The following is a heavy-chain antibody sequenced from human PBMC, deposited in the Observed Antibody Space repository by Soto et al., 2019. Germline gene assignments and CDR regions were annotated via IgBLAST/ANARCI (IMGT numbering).Heavy chain of an antibody. V-gene: IGHV3-30*18. Sequence: GGSLRLSCAASGFTFSSYGMHWVRQAPGKGLEWVAVISYDGSNKYYADSVKGRFTISRDHSKNTLYLQMNSLRAEDTAVYYCAKDRGGFGDADYWGQGTLVTVSS. CDR3: AKDRGGFGDADY. CDR1: GFTFSSYG. J-gene: IGHJ4*02. D-gene: IGHD3-10*01. CDR2: ISYDGSNK.